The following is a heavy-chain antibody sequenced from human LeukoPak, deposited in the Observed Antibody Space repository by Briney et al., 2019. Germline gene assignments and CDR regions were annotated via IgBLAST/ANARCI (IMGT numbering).Heavy chain of an antibody. CDR2: ISGSGGST. CDR1: GFTFSSYA. V-gene: IGHV3-23*01. D-gene: IGHD3-9*01. CDR3: ARDLYYDILTGYYSPGYFDY. Sequence: SGGSLRLSCAASGFTFSSYAMSWVRQAPGKGLEWVSAISGSGGSTYYADSVEGRFTISRDNSKNTLYLQMNSLRAEDTAVYYCARDLYYDILTGYYSPGYFDYWGQGTLVTVSS. J-gene: IGHJ4*02.